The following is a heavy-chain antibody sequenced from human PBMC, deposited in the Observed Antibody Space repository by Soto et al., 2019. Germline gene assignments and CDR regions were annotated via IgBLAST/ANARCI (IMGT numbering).Heavy chain of an antibody. J-gene: IGHJ4*02. CDR1: GFTFSSYA. CDR3: AKEPKLPVAAPSFDY. V-gene: IGHV3-23*01. Sequence: GGSLRLSCAASGFTFSSYAMSWVRQAPGKGLEWVSAISGSGGSTYYADSVKGRFTISRDNSKNRLYLQMNSLRAEDTAVYYCAKEPKLPVAAPSFDYWGQGTLVTVSS. CDR2: ISGSGGST. D-gene: IGHD2-15*01.